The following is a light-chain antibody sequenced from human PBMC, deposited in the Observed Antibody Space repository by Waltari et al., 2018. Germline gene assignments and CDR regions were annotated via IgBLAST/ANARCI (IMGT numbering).Light chain of an antibody. CDR2: DVS. J-gene: IGLJ3*02. CDR3: STYTTSSALL. CDR1: SSDVGGYSF. Sequence: QSALTQPASVSGSPGQSITIPCTGTSSDVGGYSFVPWYQQHPGKAPKLMIYDVSKRHSGISNRFSGSKSGNTASLTISGLQTEDEADYFCSTYTTSSALLFGGGTRLTVL. V-gene: IGLV2-14*03.